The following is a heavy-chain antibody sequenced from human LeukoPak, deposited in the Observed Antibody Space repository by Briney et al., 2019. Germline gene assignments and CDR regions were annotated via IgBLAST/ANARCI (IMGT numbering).Heavy chain of an antibody. Sequence: GGSLRLSCAASGFTVSSNYMSWVRQAPGRGLEWVSVIYSGGSTYYADSVKGRFTISRDNSKNTLYLQMNSLRAEDTAVYYCARDLPIQGLDYWGQGTLVTVSS. V-gene: IGHV3-66*01. CDR2: IYSGGST. CDR3: ARDLPIQGLDY. J-gene: IGHJ4*02. D-gene: IGHD1-1*01. CDR1: GFTVSSNY.